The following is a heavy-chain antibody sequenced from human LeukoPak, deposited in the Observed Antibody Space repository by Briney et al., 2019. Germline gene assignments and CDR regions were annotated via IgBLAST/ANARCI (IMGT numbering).Heavy chain of an antibody. J-gene: IGHJ4*02. Sequence: GGSLRLSCAASGFTFDDYTMHWVRQAPGKGLEWVSLISWDGVTTYYAHSVKGRFAISRDSSKNSLFLQMNSLRTEDTVLYYCARDKTGTGIDYWGQGTLVTVSS. V-gene: IGHV3-43*01. CDR2: ISWDGVTT. CDR3: ARDKTGTGIDY. D-gene: IGHD1-7*01. CDR1: GFTFDDYT.